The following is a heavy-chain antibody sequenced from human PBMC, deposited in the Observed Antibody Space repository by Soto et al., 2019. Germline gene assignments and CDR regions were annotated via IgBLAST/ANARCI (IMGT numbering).Heavy chain of an antibody. CDR2: IIPIFGTA. D-gene: IGHD3-22*01. J-gene: IGHJ4*02. CDR3: ARVAGYYYDSSGLARSFDY. CDR1: GGTFSSYA. V-gene: IGHV1-69*13. Sequence: VKVSCKASGGTFSSYAISWVRQAPGQGLEWMGGIIPIFGTANYAQKFQGRVTITADESTSTAYMELSSLRSEDTAVYYCARVAGYYYDSSGLARSFDYWGQGALVTVSS.